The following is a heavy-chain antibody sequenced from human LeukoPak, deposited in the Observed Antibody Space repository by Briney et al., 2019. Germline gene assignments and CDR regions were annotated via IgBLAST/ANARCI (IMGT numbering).Heavy chain of an antibody. D-gene: IGHD3-22*01. V-gene: IGHV1-46*01. CDR3: ARASREWGYYYGYYYYYMDV. Sequence: GSTSYAQKFQGRVTMTRDMSTSTVYMELSSLRSEDTAVYYCARASREWGYYYGYYYYYMDVWGKGTXVTVSS. J-gene: IGHJ6*03. CDR2: GST.